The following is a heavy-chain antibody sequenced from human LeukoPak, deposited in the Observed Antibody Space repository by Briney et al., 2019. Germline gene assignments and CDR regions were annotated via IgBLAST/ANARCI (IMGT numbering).Heavy chain of an antibody. CDR1: GGSISSSSYY. V-gene: IGHV4-39*07. Sequence: SETLSLTCTVSGGSISSSSYYWGWIRQPPGKGLEWIGSIYYSGSTYYNPSLKSRVTVSVDTSKNQFSLKLSSVTAADTAVYYCAEVTGASGDAFDIWGQGTMVTVSS. D-gene: IGHD3-10*01. J-gene: IGHJ3*02. CDR3: AEVTGASGDAFDI. CDR2: IYYSGST.